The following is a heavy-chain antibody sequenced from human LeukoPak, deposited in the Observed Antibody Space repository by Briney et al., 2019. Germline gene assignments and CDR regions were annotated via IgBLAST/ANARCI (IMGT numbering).Heavy chain of an antibody. CDR2: ISSSGSTI. CDR3: ARDPRSSSHDAFDI. J-gene: IGHJ3*02. Sequence: GGSLRLSCAASGFTFSDYYMSWIRQAPGKGLEWVSYISSSGSTIYYADSVKGRFTISRDNAKNSLYLQMNSLRAEDTAVYYCARDPRSSSHDAFDIWGQGTMVTVSS. V-gene: IGHV3-11*04. CDR1: GFTFSDYY. D-gene: IGHD6-6*01.